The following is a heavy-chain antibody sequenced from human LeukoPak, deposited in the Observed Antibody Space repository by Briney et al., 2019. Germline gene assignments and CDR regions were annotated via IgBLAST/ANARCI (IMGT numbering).Heavy chain of an antibody. J-gene: IGHJ5*02. CDR1: GGSIGTGDYY. CDR2: VYYSGST. Sequence: SETLSLTCTVSGGSIGTGDYYWSWIRQPPGKGLEWIGYVYYSGSTYYNLSLKSRVTIAMDTSKNHFSLKLGSVTAADTAVYFCARAPHYGSGSDPWGQGTLVTASS. CDR3: ARAPHYGSGSDP. D-gene: IGHD3-10*01. V-gene: IGHV4-30-4*01.